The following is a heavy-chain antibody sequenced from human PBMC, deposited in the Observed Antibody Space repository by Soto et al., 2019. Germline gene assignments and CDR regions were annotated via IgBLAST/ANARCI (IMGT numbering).Heavy chain of an antibody. CDR3: AKGRLAVGSDWFDS. CDR2: FDSDGTDT. D-gene: IGHD1-26*01. Sequence: PGGSLRLSCEASGFTFYTYAMIWVRQAPGKGLEWVTAFDSDGTDTYYADFVKGRFTVSRDNSKNTLYLQMRSLTAEDTALYYCAKGRLAVGSDWFDSWGPGTLVTVSS. CDR1: GFTFYTYA. V-gene: IGHV3-23*05. J-gene: IGHJ5*01.